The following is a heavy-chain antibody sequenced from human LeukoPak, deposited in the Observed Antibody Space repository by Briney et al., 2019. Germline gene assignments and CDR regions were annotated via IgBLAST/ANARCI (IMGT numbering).Heavy chain of an antibody. Sequence: GGSLRLSCAASGFTFSSYSMNWVRQAPGKGLVWVSRINTDGSSTSYADSVKGRFTISRDNAKNTLFLQMNSLSAEDTAVYYCARELGVVVIGDAFDIWGQGTTVTVSS. J-gene: IGHJ3*02. CDR3: ARELGVVVIGDAFDI. V-gene: IGHV3-74*01. D-gene: IGHD3-22*01. CDR2: INTDGSST. CDR1: GFTFSSYS.